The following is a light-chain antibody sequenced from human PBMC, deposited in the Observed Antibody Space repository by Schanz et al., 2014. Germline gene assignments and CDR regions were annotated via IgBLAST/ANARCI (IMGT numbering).Light chain of an antibody. CDR3: QQFGKLPWT. V-gene: IGKV3-20*01. Sequence: EIVMTQSPATLSVSPGERATLSCRASQSVISSYLAWHQQKPGQAPRLLIYGASSRATGIPDRFSGSGSGTDFTLTISRLEPEDFAVFYCQQFGKLPWTFGQGTKVEIK. J-gene: IGKJ1*01. CDR1: QSVISSY. CDR2: GAS.